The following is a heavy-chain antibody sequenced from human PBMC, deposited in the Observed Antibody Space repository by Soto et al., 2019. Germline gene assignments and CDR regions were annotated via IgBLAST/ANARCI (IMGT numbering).Heavy chain of an antibody. CDR2: TSYDGSNK. CDR1: GFTFSSYG. D-gene: IGHD2-8*01. J-gene: IGHJ6*02. Sequence: PGGSLRLSCAASGFTFSSYGMHWVRQAPGKGLEWVAVTSYDGSNKYYADSVKGRFTISRDNSKNTLYLQMNSLRAEDTAVYYCAKDSRRYCTNGVCYSGYYYYGMDVWGQGTTVTVSS. CDR3: AKDSRRYCTNGVCYSGYYYYGMDV. V-gene: IGHV3-30*18.